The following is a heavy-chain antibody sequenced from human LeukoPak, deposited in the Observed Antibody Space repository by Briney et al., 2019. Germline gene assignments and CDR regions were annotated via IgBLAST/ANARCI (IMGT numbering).Heavy chain of an antibody. CDR3: ARRGVAEMATILDY. V-gene: IGHV1-2*02. CDR1: GYTFTGFY. CDR2: INPNSGGT. J-gene: IGHJ4*02. D-gene: IGHD5-24*01. Sequence: GASVKVSCKASGYTFTGFYMHWVRQAPGQGLEWMGWINPNSGGTNYAQKFQGRVTMTRDTSISTAYMELSRLRSDDTAVYYCARRGVAEMATILDYWGQGTLVTVSS.